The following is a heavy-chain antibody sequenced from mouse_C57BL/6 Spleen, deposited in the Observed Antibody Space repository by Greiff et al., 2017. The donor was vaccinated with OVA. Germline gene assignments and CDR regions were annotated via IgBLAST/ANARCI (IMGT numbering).Heavy chain of an antibody. CDR1: GYAFSSSW. CDR3: ARWEARSGYFDY. CDR2: IYPGDGDT. J-gene: IGHJ2*01. D-gene: IGHD3-2*02. Sequence: VKLMESGPELVKPGASVKISCKASGYAFSSSWMNWVKQRPGKGLEWIGRIYPGDGDTNYNGKFKGKATLTADKSSSTAYMQLSSLTSEDSAVYFCARWEARSGYFDYWGQGTTLTVSS. V-gene: IGHV1-82*01.